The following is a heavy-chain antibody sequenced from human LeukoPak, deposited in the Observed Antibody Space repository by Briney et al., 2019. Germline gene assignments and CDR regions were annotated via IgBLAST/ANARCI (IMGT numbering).Heavy chain of an antibody. CDR2: IYYSGST. D-gene: IGHD3-16*02. V-gene: IGHV4-30-4*01. CDR3: ARDHADYVWGSYRRTNWFDP. J-gene: IGHJ5*02. Sequence: SQTLSLTCTVSGGSISSGDYYWSWIRQPPGTGLEWIGYIYYSGSTYYNPSLKSRVTISVDTSKNQFSLKLSSVTAADTAVYYCARDHADYVWGSYRRTNWFDPWGQGTLVTVSS. CDR1: GGSISSGDYY.